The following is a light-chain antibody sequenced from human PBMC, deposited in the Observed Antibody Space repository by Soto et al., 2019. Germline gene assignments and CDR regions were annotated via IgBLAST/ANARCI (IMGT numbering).Light chain of an antibody. V-gene: IGKV1-5*01. CDR1: QRMSGF. Sequence: DIQMTQSPSTLSASVGDRVTITCRASQRMSGFLAWYQQKPGKAPQLLISDASSLESGVPARFSGGGSGTAFTLTISSLQPEDFATYYCQHYGSNSGTCGAGTKV. CDR3: QHYGSNSGT. J-gene: IGKJ4*02. CDR2: DAS.